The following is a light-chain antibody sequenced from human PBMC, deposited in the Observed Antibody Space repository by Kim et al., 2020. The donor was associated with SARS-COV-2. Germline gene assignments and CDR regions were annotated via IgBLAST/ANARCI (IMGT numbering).Light chain of an antibody. CDR1: QSISSW. CDR3: QKYKSDGT. Sequence: DIQMTQSPSTLSASVGDRVTITCRASQSISSWLAWYQQKPGKAPKLLIYDASSLESGVPSRFSGSGSGTEFTLTISSLQPDDFATYYCQKYKSDGTFGQGTKVDIK. CDR2: DAS. V-gene: IGKV1-5*01. J-gene: IGKJ1*01.